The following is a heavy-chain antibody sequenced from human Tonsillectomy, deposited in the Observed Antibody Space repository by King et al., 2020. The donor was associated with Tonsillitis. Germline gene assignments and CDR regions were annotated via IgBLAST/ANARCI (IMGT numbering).Heavy chain of an antibody. D-gene: IGHD6-13*01. Sequence: VQLVESGGGLVKPGGSLRLSCAASGFTFSSYSMNWVRQAPGKGLEWVSSISSSSSYIYYADSVKGRFTISRDNAKNSLYLQMNSLRAEDTAAYYCARDSRIAAADSFDYWGQGTLVTVSS. CDR2: ISSSSSYI. V-gene: IGHV3-21*01. CDR1: GFTFSSYS. J-gene: IGHJ4*02. CDR3: ARDSRIAAADSFDY.